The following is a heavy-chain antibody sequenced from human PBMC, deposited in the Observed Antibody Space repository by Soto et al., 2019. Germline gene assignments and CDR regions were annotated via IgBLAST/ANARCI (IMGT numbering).Heavy chain of an antibody. D-gene: IGHD2-8*01. Sequence: QVQLQESGPGLVKPSQTLSLTCTVSGGSISSGGYYWSWIRQHPGKGLEWIGYIYYSGSTYYNPSLKCRVTISVDTSKNQFSLKLSSVTAADTAVYYCARDKGLMVYAIFAFDIWGQGTMVTVSS. V-gene: IGHV4-31*03. CDR2: IYYSGST. J-gene: IGHJ3*02. CDR1: GGSISSGGYY. CDR3: ARDKGLMVYAIFAFDI.